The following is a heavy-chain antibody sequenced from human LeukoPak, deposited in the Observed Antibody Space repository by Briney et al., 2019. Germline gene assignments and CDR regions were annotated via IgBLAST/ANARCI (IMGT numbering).Heavy chain of an antibody. CDR3: ARPYDTRGYFPDY. CDR1: GFSHSNYS. J-gene: IGHJ4*02. Sequence: PGGSLRLSCAASGFSHSNYSMHWVRQAPGKGLEWVSSISRGSDHIFYADSMKGRFTISRDNAKNSLYLQMNSLGAEDTAVYYCARPYDTRGYFPDYWGQGTLVTVSS. CDR2: ISRGSDHI. V-gene: IGHV3-21*01. D-gene: IGHD3-22*01.